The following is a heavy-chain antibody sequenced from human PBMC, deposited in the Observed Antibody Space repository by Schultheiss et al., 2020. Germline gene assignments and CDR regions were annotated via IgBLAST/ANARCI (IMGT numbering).Heavy chain of an antibody. CDR3: ARIPETYEKFDY. D-gene: IGHD3-22*01. V-gene: IGHV3-30*03. CDR1: GFTFSSYG. CDR2: ISYDGSNK. Sequence: GGSLRLSCAASGFTFSSYGMHWVRQAPGKGLEWVAVISYDGSNKYYADSVKARFTISRDNSKNTLYLQMNSLRAEDTAVYYCARIPETYEKFDYWGQGTHVTVSS. J-gene: IGHJ4*02.